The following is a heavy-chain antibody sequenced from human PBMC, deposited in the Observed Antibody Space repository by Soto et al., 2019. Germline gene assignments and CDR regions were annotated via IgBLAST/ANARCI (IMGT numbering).Heavy chain of an antibody. CDR1: GYTLTELS. CDR3: ATGHEDYYYDSSGYYGWLDY. V-gene: IGHV1-24*01. D-gene: IGHD3-22*01. Sequence: ASVKVSCKVSGYTLTELSMHWVRQAPGKGLEWMGGFDPEDGETIYAQKFQGRVTMTEDTSTDTAYMELSSLRSEDTAVYYCATGHEDYYYDSSGYYGWLDYWGQGTRVTVAS. CDR2: FDPEDGET. J-gene: IGHJ4*02.